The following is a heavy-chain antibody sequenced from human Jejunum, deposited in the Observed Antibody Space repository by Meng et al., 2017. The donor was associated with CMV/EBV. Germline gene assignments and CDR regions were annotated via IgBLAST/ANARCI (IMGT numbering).Heavy chain of an antibody. CDR1: GLSFNNYA. J-gene: IGHJ4*02. D-gene: IGHD6-19*01. CDR3: VKGYSSAWYRGPDY. Sequence: AGLSFNNYAMSWVRPAPGQGLEWVSSIIDNGLDTSYAHSVGDRFTISRDNSKNTLYLQMNSLRDENAAIYYCVKGYSSAWYRGPDYWGQGTLVTVSS. CDR2: IIDNGLDT. V-gene: IGHV3-23*01.